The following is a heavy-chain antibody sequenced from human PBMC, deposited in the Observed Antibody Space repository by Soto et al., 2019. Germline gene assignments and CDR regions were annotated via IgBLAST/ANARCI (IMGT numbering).Heavy chain of an antibody. CDR3: TRSALRPFGGLIGPFDY. V-gene: IGHV1-3*01. Sequence: GASVKVSCKASGYTFTNYAMHWVRQAPGQRLEWMGWINAGNGNTKYSQKFQGRVTITRDTSASTAYMELSSLRSEDTAVYYCTRSALRPFGGLIGPFDYWGQGTLVTVSS. J-gene: IGHJ4*02. CDR1: GYTFTNYA. D-gene: IGHD3-16*02. CDR2: INAGNGNT.